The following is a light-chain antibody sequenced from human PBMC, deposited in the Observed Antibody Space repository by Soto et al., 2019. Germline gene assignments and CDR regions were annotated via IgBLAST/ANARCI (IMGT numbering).Light chain of an antibody. CDR1: QSILYSTNNTNY. V-gene: IGKV4-1*01. Sequence: EIVMTQSPESLAVSLGERATINCKSSQSILYSTNNTNYLGWYQQKPGHPPRLLIYWASTRESGVPDRFSGSGSRTDFTLTISSLQAEDVAVYYCQQYYSIPYTFGQGTKLEIK. CDR3: QQYYSIPYT. CDR2: WAS. J-gene: IGKJ2*01.